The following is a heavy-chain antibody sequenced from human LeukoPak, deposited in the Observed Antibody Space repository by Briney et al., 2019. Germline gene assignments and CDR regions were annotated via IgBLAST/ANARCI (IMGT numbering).Heavy chain of an antibody. CDR1: GFTFSSYG. D-gene: IGHD3-10*01. V-gene: IGHV3-23*01. J-gene: IGHJ3*02. Sequence: PGGSLRLSCAASGFTFSSYGMSWVRQAPGKGLEWVSAISGSGGSTYYADSVKGRFTISRDNSKNTLYLQMNSLRAEDTAVYYCAKATDEMVRGVIASAFDIWGQGTMVTVSS. CDR2: ISGSGGST. CDR3: AKATDEMVRGVIASAFDI.